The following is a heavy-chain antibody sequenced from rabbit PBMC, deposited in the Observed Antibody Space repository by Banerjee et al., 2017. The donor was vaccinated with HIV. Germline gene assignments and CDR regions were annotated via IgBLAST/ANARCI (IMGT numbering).Heavy chain of an antibody. CDR2: IYTGSSGTT. Sequence: QSLEESGGDLVKPGASLTLTCTASGFSFSSSYWICWVRQAPGKGLEWIACIYTGSSGTTYYASWAKGRFTISKTSSTTVTLQMTSLTAADTATYFCATSSSGGVLYGMDLWGQGTLVTVS. CDR1: GFSFSSSYW. V-gene: IGHV1S40*01. D-gene: IGHD1-1*01. J-gene: IGHJ6*01. CDR3: ATSSSGGVLYGMDL.